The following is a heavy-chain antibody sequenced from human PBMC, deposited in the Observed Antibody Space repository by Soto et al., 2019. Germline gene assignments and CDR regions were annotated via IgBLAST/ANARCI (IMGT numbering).Heavy chain of an antibody. J-gene: IGHJ4*02. CDR1: GGSIRSGDYY. V-gene: IGHV4-30-4*01. Sequence: QVQLPESGPGLVKPSQTLSLTCTVSGGSIRSGDYYWSWIRQPPGKGLEWIGYINYSGSTYYNPSLKSRVTISVDTYKNQSSLKLSSMTAANTPMYYCARLRGYSYESYFDYWGQGNLVTVSS. CDR2: INYSGST. D-gene: IGHD5-18*01. CDR3: ARLRGYSYESYFDY.